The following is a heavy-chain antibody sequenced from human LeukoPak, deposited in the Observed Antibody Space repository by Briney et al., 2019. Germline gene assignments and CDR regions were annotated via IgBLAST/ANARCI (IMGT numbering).Heavy chain of an antibody. CDR2: ISSGGTTI. CDR1: GFSFSDYY. Sequence: PGGSLRLSCTASGFSFSDYYMSWIRQAPGKGLEWVLHISSGGTTIYYADDVRGRFTVSRDNAKNSLYLQMHSLRVEDTAVYYCARDPGIYDGFDIWGQGTMVTVSS. D-gene: IGHD3-16*01. CDR3: ARDPGIYDGFDI. J-gene: IGHJ3*02. V-gene: IGHV3-11*04.